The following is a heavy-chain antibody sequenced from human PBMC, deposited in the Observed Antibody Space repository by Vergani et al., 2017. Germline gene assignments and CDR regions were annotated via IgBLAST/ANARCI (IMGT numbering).Heavy chain of an antibody. CDR1: GGSFSGYY. CDR2: IYTSGST. Sequence: QVQLQQWGAGLLKPSETLSLTCAVYGGSFSGYYWSWIRQPAGKGLEWIGRIYTSGSTNYNPSLKSRVTMSVDTSKNQFSLKLSSVTAADTAVYYCARVIVGYGSGSNKFDPWGQGTLVTVSS. V-gene: IGHV4-59*10. J-gene: IGHJ5*02. CDR3: ARVIVGYGSGSNKFDP. D-gene: IGHD3-10*01.